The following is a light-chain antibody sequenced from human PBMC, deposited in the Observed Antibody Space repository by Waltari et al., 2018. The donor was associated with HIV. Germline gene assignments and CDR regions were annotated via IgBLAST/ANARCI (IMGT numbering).Light chain of an antibody. CDR3: NSYTSSRTVV. V-gene: IGLV2-14*03. CDR2: DVS. CDR1: SSDVGRYNY. Sequence: QSALTQPASVSGSPGQSITLSCTGASSDVGRYNYVSWYQHHPGKAPKLIIYDVSNRPWVLANRFAATNSATKASPTITGLQAEDEADDYCNSYTSSRTVVFGGGTKLTVL. J-gene: IGLJ2*01.